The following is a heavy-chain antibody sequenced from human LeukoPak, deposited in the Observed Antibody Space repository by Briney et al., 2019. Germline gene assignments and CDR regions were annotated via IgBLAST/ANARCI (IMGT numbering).Heavy chain of an antibody. CDR2: FEPEEGKT. CDR1: GYALSGLS. J-gene: IGHJ3*01. Sequence: ASVKVSCKASGYALSGLSIHWVRQSPGKGLEWMGGFEPEEGKTIYAQTFQGRLSMTEDTSTDTAFMELSTLESEDTAVYYCANEGDGFDLWGQGTMVTVPS. CDR3: ANEGDGFDL. V-gene: IGHV1-24*01.